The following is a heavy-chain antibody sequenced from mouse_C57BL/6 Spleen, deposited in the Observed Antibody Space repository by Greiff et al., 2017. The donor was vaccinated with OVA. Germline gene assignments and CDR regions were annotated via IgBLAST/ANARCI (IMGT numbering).Heavy chain of an antibody. CDR2: IDPSDSYT. V-gene: IGHV1-50*01. Sequence: VQLQQSGAELVKPGASVKLSCKASGYTFTSYWMQWVKQRPGQGLEWIGEIDPSDSYTNYNQKFKGKATLTVDTSSSTAYMQLSSLTSEDSAVYYCARWGFTTVVDWYFDVWGTGTTVTVSS. D-gene: IGHD1-1*01. CDR3: ARWGFTTVVDWYFDV. J-gene: IGHJ1*03. CDR1: GYTFTSYW.